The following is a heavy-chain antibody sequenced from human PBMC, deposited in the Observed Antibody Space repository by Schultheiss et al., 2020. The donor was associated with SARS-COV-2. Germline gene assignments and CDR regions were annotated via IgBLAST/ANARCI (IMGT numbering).Heavy chain of an antibody. V-gene: IGHV3-23*01. Sequence: GGSLRLSCAASGFTFSSYAMSWVRQAPGKGLEWVSGIRGSGGSTYYADSVKGRFTISRDNSKNTLYLQMNSLRAEDTAVYYCARGNFYDSSGYPKYFDNWGQGTLVTVSS. D-gene: IGHD3-22*01. CDR2: IRGSGGST. CDR3: ARGNFYDSSGYPKYFDN. J-gene: IGHJ4*02. CDR1: GFTFSSYA.